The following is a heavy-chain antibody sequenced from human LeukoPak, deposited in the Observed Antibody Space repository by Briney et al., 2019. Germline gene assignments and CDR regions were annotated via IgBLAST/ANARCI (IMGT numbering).Heavy chain of an antibody. CDR2: INHSGST. Sequence: SETMSLTCAVYGGSFSGYYWSWIRQPPGKGLEWIGEINHSGSTNYNPSLKSRVTISVDTSKNQFSLKLSSVTAADTAVYYCARYDYGDPPWGQGTLVTVSS. V-gene: IGHV4-34*01. CDR1: GGSFSGYY. J-gene: IGHJ5*02. D-gene: IGHD4-17*01. CDR3: ARYDYGDPP.